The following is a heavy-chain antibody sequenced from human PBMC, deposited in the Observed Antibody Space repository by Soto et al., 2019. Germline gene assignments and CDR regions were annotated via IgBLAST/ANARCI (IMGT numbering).Heavy chain of an antibody. CDR1: GFTFSGYF. J-gene: IGHJ4*02. D-gene: IGHD2-15*01. CDR2: TRRDGSNT. V-gene: IGHV3-30*02. CDR3: ARDARYCSGGSCYLPY. Sequence: PGGSLRLSCAASGFTFSGYFMHWVRQAPGKGLEWVAITRRDGSNTYYADSVRGRFTISRDNSKKTLYLQMNSLRAEDTAVYYCARDARYCSGGSCYLPYWGQGTLVTVSS.